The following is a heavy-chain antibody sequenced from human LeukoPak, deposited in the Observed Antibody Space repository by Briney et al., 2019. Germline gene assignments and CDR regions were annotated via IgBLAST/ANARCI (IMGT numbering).Heavy chain of an antibody. CDR1: GFTFSRYE. D-gene: IGHD4-17*01. V-gene: IGHV3-48*03. CDR2: ISSSGSTI. CDR3: AIRGKTTVITWFDH. Sequence: GGSLRLSCAASGFTFSRYEMNWVRQAPGKGLEWVSYISSSGSTIYYADSVKGRFTISRDNAKNSLYLQMNSLRAEDTAVYYCAIRGKTTVITWFDHWGQGTLVTVSS. J-gene: IGHJ5*02.